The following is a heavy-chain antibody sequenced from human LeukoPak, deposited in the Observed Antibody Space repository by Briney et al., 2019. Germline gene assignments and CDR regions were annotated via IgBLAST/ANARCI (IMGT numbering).Heavy chain of an antibody. CDR3: VYGGSYYVA. D-gene: IGHD1-26*01. Sequence: GGSLRLSCAASGFTFSSYEMNWVRQAPGTGLELVANIKEDGSEKYYVDSVKGRFTISRDNAKNSLSLQMNSLRAEDTAVYYCVYGGSYYVAWGQGTLVTVSS. V-gene: IGHV3-7*01. J-gene: IGHJ5*02. CDR1: GFTFSSYE. CDR2: IKEDGSEK.